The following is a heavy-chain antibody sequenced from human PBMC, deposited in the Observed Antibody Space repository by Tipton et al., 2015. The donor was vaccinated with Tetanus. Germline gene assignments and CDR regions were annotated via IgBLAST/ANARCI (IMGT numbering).Heavy chain of an antibody. Sequence: GLVKPSETLSLTCTVSGGSISSYYWSWIRQPPGKGLEWIGYIYYSGSTNYNPSLKSRVTISVDTSKNQFSLKLSSVTAADTAVYYCARLQQRLGHFQYYYYGMGVWGQGTTVTVSS. CDR3: ARLQQRLGHFQYYYYGMGV. CDR2: IYYSGST. CDR1: GGSISSYY. D-gene: IGHD6-25*01. J-gene: IGHJ6*02. V-gene: IGHV4-59*01.